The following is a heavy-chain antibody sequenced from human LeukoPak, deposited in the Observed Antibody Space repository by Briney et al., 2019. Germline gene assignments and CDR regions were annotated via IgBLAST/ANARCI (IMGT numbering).Heavy chain of an antibody. D-gene: IGHD5-24*01. CDR3: ARVRDGYNFAFDI. CDR2: IYSGGST. Sequence: GGSLRLSCAASGFTFSSHSMNWVRQAPGKGLEWVSVIYSGGSTYYADSVKGRFTISRDNSKNTLYLQMNSLRAEDKAVYYCARVRDGYNFAFDIWGQGTMVTVSS. V-gene: IGHV3-53*01. CDR1: GFTFSSHS. J-gene: IGHJ3*02.